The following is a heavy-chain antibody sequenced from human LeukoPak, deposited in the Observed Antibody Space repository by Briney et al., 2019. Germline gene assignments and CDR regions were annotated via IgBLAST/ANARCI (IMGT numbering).Heavy chain of an antibody. CDR2: TYYRSQFYT. CDR3: ARGTAFDI. D-gene: IGHD1-14*01. V-gene: IGHV6-1*01. Sequence: KRSQTLSLTCAISGDSVTSTNVGWNWIRQSPPSGLEWLGRTYYRSQFYTDYADSVKGRITITPDTSKNQFSLQLSSLTPDDTAVYYCARGTAFDIWSQGTMVTVSS. CDR1: GDSVTSTNVG. J-gene: IGHJ3*02.